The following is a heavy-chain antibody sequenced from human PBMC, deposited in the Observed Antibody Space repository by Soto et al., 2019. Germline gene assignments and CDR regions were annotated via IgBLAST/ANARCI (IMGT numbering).Heavy chain of an antibody. D-gene: IGHD6-13*01. CDR1: AGSISSYY. CDR3: ARAPGSSWYDY. CDR2: IYSSGST. Sequence: SETLSLTCTVSAGSISSYYWSWIRQPPGKGLEWIGYIYSSGSTNYNPSLKSRVTISVDTAKNQFSLKLSSVTAADTAVYYCARAPGSSWYDYWGQGTLVTVSS. J-gene: IGHJ4*02. V-gene: IGHV4-59*01.